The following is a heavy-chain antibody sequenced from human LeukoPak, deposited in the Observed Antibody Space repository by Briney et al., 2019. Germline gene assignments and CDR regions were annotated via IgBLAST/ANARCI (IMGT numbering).Heavy chain of an antibody. CDR3: ARERVVVAADYYYYYGMDV. J-gene: IGHJ6*02. Sequence: PSETLSLTCAVFGGSISSGGYSWSWIRQPPGKGLEWIGYIYHSGSTYYNPSLKSRVTISVDRSKNQFSLKLSSVTAADTAVYYCARERVVVAADYYYYYGMDVWGQGTTVTVSS. D-gene: IGHD2-15*01. CDR2: IYHSGST. V-gene: IGHV4-30-2*01. CDR1: GGSISSGGYS.